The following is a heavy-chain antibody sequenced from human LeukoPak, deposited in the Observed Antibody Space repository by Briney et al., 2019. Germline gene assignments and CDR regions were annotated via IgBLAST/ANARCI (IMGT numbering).Heavy chain of an antibody. CDR1: GYTFTAYY. V-gene: IGHV1-2*02. J-gene: IGHJ5*02. Sequence: ASVKVSCKASGYTFTAYYMHWVRQAPGQGPEWMGWINPNSGGTNYAQKFQGRVTLTRDTSISTAYMELNSLISDDTAVYYCARCPGGYNWFDPWGQGTLVTVSS. CDR3: ARCPGGYNWFDP. D-gene: IGHD3-10*01. CDR2: INPNSGGT.